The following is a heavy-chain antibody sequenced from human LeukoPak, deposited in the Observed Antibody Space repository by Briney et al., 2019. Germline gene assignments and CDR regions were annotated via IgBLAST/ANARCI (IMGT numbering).Heavy chain of an antibody. CDR2: IYSGGNT. D-gene: IGHD1-20*01. V-gene: IGHV3-53*01. CDR1: GFTVSSNY. J-gene: IGHJ3*02. CDR3: ARDITWSGAFDI. Sequence: GGSLRLSCAASGFTVSSNYMSWVRQAPGKGLEWVSVIYSGGNTYYADSVKGRFTISRDNSKNTLYLQMNSLRAEDTAVYYCARDITWSGAFDIWGQGTMVTVSS.